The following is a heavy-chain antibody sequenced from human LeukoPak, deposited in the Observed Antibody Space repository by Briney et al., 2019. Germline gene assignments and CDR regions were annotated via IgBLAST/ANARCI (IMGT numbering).Heavy chain of an antibody. J-gene: IGHJ4*02. Sequence: GGSLRLSCAVSGFTFSTYAMNWVRQAPGKGLEWVSVIYSDGGTFYADSVKGRFTISRDNSKNTLYLQMNSLRAEDTAVYYCARVQTRGFHYWGQGTLVTVSS. CDR1: GFTFSTYA. V-gene: IGHV3-66*01. CDR3: ARVQTRGFHY. CDR2: IYSDGGT.